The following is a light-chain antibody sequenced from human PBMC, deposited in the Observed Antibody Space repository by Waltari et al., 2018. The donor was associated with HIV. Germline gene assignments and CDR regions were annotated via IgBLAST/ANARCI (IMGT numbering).Light chain of an antibody. Sequence: NFMLTQPHSVSESPGKTVTISCTRSSGSIASNYVQCYQQRPGSAPTTVLYEDNPRPSGVPDRVSGSIDSSSNSASLTISGLKTEDEADYYCQSYDSSTVVFGGGTKLTVL. CDR1: SGSIASNY. CDR3: QSYDSSTVV. CDR2: EDN. V-gene: IGLV6-57*04. J-gene: IGLJ2*01.